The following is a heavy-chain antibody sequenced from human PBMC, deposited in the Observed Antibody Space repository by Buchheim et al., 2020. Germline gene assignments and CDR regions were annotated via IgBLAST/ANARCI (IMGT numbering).Heavy chain of an antibody. CDR3: ARAPPHSTCSFAA. CDR1: GFTFCDSA. Sequence: QVQLVESGGGVVQPWTSLRLSCVASGFTFCDSAMHWVRQAPGKGLEWVAMIWYDGNNKYYADSVKGRFTVSRDNSKNMLYLQMNSLRVDDTADYYCARAPPHSTCSFAAWGQGTL. CDR2: IWYDGNNK. V-gene: IGHV3-33*01. J-gene: IGHJ5*02. D-gene: IGHD2-2*01.